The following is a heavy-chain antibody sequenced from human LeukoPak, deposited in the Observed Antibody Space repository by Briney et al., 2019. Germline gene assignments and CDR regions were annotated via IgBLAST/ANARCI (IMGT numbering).Heavy chain of an antibody. Sequence: ASVKVSCKASGHTFTSYDINWVRQATGQGLEWMGWMNPNSGNTGYAQKFQGRVTMTRNTSISTAYMELSSLRSEDTAVYYCARGGITMVRGVTPPGYWGQGTLVTVSS. CDR1: GHTFTSYD. V-gene: IGHV1-8*01. CDR3: ARGGITMVRGVTPPGY. D-gene: IGHD3-10*01. CDR2: MNPNSGNT. J-gene: IGHJ4*02.